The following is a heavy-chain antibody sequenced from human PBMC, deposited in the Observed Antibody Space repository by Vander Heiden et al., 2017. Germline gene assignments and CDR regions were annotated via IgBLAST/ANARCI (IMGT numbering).Heavy chain of an antibody. V-gene: IGHV3-23*01. CDR1: GFPFSSYA. D-gene: IGHD3-9*01. Sequence: EVQLLESGGGLVQPGGSLRLSCAASGFPFSSYAMRWVRQGPGRGLEWVSAISGSGGSTYYADSVKGRFTISRDNSKNTLYLQMNSLRAEDTAVYYCAKDSYDILTGYYKKNYYFDYWGQGTLVTVSS. J-gene: IGHJ4*02. CDR3: AKDSYDILTGYYKKNYYFDY. CDR2: ISGSGGST.